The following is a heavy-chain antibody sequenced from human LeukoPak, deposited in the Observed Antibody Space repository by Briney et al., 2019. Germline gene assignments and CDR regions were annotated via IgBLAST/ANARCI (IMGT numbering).Heavy chain of an antibody. CDR2: INHSGST. D-gene: IGHD6-19*01. V-gene: IGHV4-34*01. Sequence: SETLSLTCAVYGGSFSGYYWSWIRQPPGKGLEWIGEINHSGSTNYNPSLKSRVTISVDTSKSQFSLKLSSVTAADTAVYYCARVDRSGWYGFDYWGQGTLVTVSS. J-gene: IGHJ4*02. CDR1: GGSFSGYY. CDR3: ARVDRSGWYGFDY.